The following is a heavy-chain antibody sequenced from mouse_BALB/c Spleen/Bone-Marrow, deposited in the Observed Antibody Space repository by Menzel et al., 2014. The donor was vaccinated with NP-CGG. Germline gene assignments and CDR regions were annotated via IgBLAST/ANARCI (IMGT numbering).Heavy chain of an antibody. J-gene: IGHJ3*01. Sequence: EVQGQESGAELVKPGASVKVSCTASGFNIKDSYMHWVKQRPEKSLEWIGRIYPEDGKSKFDPKFQGKDTITADTSSNTTYLQLSSLTSEDASVYYCASYYYGSSSFAYWGQGTLVTVSA. V-gene: IGHV14-3*02. D-gene: IGHD1-1*01. CDR1: GFNIKDSY. CDR2: IYPEDGKS. CDR3: ASYYYGSSSFAY.